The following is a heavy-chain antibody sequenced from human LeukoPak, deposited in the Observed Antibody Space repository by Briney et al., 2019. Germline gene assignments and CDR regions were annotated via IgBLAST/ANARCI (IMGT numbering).Heavy chain of an antibody. CDR2: ISGSGATT. J-gene: IGHJ6*02. Sequence: GGSLRLSCAASGFTFSNYAMSWVRHAPGKGLERVSVISGSGATTDYADSVMGRFTISRDNSKNTLYLQLDSLRAEDTAVYFCAKGLWGAYYYGMDVSGQGTTVTVSS. D-gene: IGHD3-16*01. CDR1: GFTFSNYA. CDR3: AKGLWGAYYYGMDV. V-gene: IGHV3-23*01.